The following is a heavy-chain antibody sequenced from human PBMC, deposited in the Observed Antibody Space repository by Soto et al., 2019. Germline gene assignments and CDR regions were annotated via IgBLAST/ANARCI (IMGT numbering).Heavy chain of an antibody. CDR3: ARIRWGSLDY. D-gene: IGHD7-27*01. CDR1: GGSISSSSYY. CDR2: IYYSGST. Sequence: SETLSLTCTVSGGSISSSSYYWGWIRQPPGKGLEWIGSIYYSGSTYYNPSLKSRVTISVDTSKNQFSLKLSSVTAADTAVYYCARIRWGSLDYWGQGTLVTVSS. J-gene: IGHJ4*02. V-gene: IGHV4-39*01.